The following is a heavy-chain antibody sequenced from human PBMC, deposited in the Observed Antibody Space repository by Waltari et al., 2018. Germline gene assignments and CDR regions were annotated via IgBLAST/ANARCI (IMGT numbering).Heavy chain of an antibody. CDR2: INKSGST. CDR3: ARDYGDQTLFDY. V-gene: IGHV4-34*01. CDR1: GGSISRFY. J-gene: IGHJ4*02. D-gene: IGHD4-17*01. Sequence: QAQLPQWGAGLWQPWETLSLPCAVYGGSISRFYWNWPRQPPGKGLEWIGEINKSGSTNYNPSRKSRVTISVDTSKNQFSLKLSSVSAADAAVYYCARDYGDQTLFDYWGQGTLVTVSS.